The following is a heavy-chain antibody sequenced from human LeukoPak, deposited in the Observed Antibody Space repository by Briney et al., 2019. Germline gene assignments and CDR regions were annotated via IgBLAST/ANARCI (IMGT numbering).Heavy chain of an antibody. D-gene: IGHD1-26*01. CDR3: ARELTWELLSLGLSYYYGMDV. J-gene: IGHJ6*02. V-gene: IGHV1-18*01. Sequence: ASVKVSCKTYGYTFTSHGISWVRQAPGQGLEWMGWISAFNGETHYAQNLQGRVTMTTDTSTSTVYMELSSLRSEDTAVYYCARELTWELLSLGLSYYYGMDVWGQGTTVTVSS. CDR2: ISAFNGET. CDR1: GYTFTSHG.